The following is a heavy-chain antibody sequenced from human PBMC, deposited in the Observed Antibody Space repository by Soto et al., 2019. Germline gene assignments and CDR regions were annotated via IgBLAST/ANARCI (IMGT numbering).Heavy chain of an antibody. CDR1: GGSVNSGNYY. CDR3: ARVERGTATTVVDAFDI. CDR2: MRHSGGT. J-gene: IGHJ3*02. V-gene: IGHV4-34*01. D-gene: IGHD1-1*01. Sequence: QVQLQQWGAGLLKPSETLSLTCAVFGGSVNSGNYYWSWIRQPPGKGLEWIGEMRHSGGTHFNPSRTRRVTTSVDTSKNQFSLKMSSVTAADTALYYCARVERGTATTVVDAFDIWGPGTMVTVSS.